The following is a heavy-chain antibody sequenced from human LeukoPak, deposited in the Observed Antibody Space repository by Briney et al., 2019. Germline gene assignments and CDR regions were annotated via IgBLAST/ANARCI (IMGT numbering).Heavy chain of an antibody. V-gene: IGHV3-7*01. CDR3: TGGSDKVLSGEYYYYMEV. CDR2: IDRDGRVQ. D-gene: IGHD2-21*01. Sequence: GGSRRLSCTAAGFTTHYWLNWVRQSPGKGLEWVANIDRDGRVQHYVDSVEGRFTISRDRPKHYLDLQMQSMRAEDTAVYYCTGGSDKVLSGEYYYYMEVCGTGTKVPVSS. CDR1: GFTTHYW. J-gene: IGHJ6*03.